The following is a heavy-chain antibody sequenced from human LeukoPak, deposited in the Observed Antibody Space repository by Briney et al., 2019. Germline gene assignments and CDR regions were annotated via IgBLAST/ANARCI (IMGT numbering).Heavy chain of an antibody. J-gene: IGHJ4*02. CDR1: GYTFTSYG. D-gene: IGHD3-9*01. CDR2: ISAYNGNT. V-gene: IGHV1-18*01. CDR3: ARAVADILTGYCDY. Sequence: ASVKVSCKASGYTFTSYGISWVRQAPGQGLEWMGWISAYNGNTNYAQKPQGRVTMTTDTSTSTAYMELRSLRSDDTAVYYCARAVADILTGYCDYWGQGTLVTVSS.